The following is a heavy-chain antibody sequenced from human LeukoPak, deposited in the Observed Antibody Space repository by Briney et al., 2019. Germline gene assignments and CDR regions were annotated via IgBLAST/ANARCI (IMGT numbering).Heavy chain of an antibody. CDR3: AKDSHAPYYYDSSGADY. CDR2: ISGSGDST. D-gene: IGHD3-22*01. J-gene: IGHJ4*02. Sequence: PGGSLRLSCAASGFTLSSYAMSWVRQAPGKGLEWVSAISGSGDSTYYADSVKGRFSISRDNSKNTLYLQMNSLRAEDTAVYYCAKDSHAPYYYDSSGADYWGQGTLVTVSS. CDR1: GFTLSSYA. V-gene: IGHV3-23*01.